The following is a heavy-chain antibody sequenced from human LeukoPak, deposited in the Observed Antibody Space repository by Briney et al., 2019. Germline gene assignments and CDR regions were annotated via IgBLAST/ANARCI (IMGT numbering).Heavy chain of an antibody. J-gene: IGHJ4*02. CDR2: ILPILDTP. CDR3: ARSVITGSYPFDY. CDR1: GAPFSNYA. Sequence: SVKVSCKASGAPFSNYAISWVRQDPGQGIEWIGGILPILDTPNYAQKSRGRVTITADESTSTAYMVLSSLRSDDTAMYYCARSVITGSYPFDYWGQGPLVIVSS. V-gene: IGHV1-69*13. D-gene: IGHD1-26*01.